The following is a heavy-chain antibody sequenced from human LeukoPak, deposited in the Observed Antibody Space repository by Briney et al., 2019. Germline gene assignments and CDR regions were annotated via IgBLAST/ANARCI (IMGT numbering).Heavy chain of an antibody. Sequence: GGSLRLSCSASGFTFSNYALHWVRQAPGKGLEYVSAISSNGGSTYYADSVKGRFTIFRDNSKNTLYLQMSSLRAEDTAVYYCLKDRSGYSSSWYGRWNWFDPWGQGTLVTVSS. V-gene: IGHV3-64D*06. CDR2: ISSNGGST. J-gene: IGHJ5*02. CDR1: GFTFSNYA. CDR3: LKDRSGYSSSWYGRWNWFDP. D-gene: IGHD6-13*01.